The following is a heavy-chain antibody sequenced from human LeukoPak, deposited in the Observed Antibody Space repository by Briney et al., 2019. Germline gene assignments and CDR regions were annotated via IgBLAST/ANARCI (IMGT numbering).Heavy chain of an antibody. V-gene: IGHV4-59*01. Sequence: SETLSLACTVSGGSISSYYWSWIRQPPGKGLEWIGYIYYSGSTNYNPSLKSRVTISVDTSKNQFSLKLSSVTAADTAVYYCARQNYGDAFDIWGQGTMVTVSS. CDR1: GGSISSYY. D-gene: IGHD3-16*01. J-gene: IGHJ3*02. CDR2: IYYSGST. CDR3: ARQNYGDAFDI.